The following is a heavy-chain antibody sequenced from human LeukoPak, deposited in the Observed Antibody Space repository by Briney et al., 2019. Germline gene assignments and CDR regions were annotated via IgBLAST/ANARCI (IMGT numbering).Heavy chain of an antibody. Sequence: SETLSLTCTVSGGSISSTSYYWGWIRQPPGKGLEWIGSIYYSGRTYYNPSLKSRVTISVDTSKKQFSLKLSSVTAADTAVYYCARGRPDGSGSYYKFDPWGQGTLVTVSS. CDR1: GGSISSTSYY. CDR2: IYYSGRT. D-gene: IGHD3-10*01. V-gene: IGHV4-39*01. J-gene: IGHJ5*02. CDR3: ARGRPDGSGSYYKFDP.